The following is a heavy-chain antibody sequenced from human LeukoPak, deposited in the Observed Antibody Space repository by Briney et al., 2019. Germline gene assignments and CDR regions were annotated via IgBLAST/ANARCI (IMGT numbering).Heavy chain of an antibody. V-gene: IGHV4-4*09. Sequence: SETLSLTCTTSGVSISRFYWSWVRQPPGKGLEWIGNIYSGVPTYFNPSLKSRVIISVDTSKDQFSLNLTSVTAADTAMYYCVQTTGWPGFDYWGQGILVTVSS. D-gene: IGHD1-1*01. CDR3: VQTTGWPGFDY. J-gene: IGHJ4*02. CDR1: GVSISRFY. CDR2: IYSGVPT.